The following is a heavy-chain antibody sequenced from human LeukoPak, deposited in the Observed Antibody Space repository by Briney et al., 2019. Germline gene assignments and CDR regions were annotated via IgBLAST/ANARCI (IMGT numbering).Heavy chain of an antibody. D-gene: IGHD2-2*01. Sequence: GGSLRLSCAASGFTFSNYAIHCVRQAPGKGLEWVAAISSDGNNKNYADSVKGRFTISRDNSKNTLYLQMNSLRAEDTAVYYCAKDIVVVPAARDAFDIWGQGTMVTVSS. V-gene: IGHV3-30*04. CDR2: ISSDGNNK. CDR1: GFTFSNYA. J-gene: IGHJ3*02. CDR3: AKDIVVVPAARDAFDI.